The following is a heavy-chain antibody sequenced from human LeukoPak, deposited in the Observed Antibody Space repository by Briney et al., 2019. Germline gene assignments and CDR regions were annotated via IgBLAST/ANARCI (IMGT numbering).Heavy chain of an antibody. CDR3: AKDRANWAIDD. J-gene: IGHJ4*02. CDR2: IGGDGIA. V-gene: IGHV3-48*04. D-gene: IGHD3-16*01. CDR1: GFTFSSYA. Sequence: GGSLRLSCAASGFTFSSYAMSWVRQAPGKGLEWISYIGGDGIAFYADSVKGRFTASKDDARKSMYLQMNSLRVEDTAVYYCAKDRANWAIDDWGQGTQVTVS.